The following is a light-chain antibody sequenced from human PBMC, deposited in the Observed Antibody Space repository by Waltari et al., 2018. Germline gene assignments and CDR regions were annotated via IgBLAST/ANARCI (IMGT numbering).Light chain of an antibody. CDR3: QQYNSWPPLT. CDR2: GAS. V-gene: IGKV3-15*01. J-gene: IGKJ4*01. CDR1: QSLSSSY. Sequence: EIVMTQSPATLSVSPGERATLSCRASQSLSSSYLPWYQQKPGQAPRLLIYGASTRATGIPARFSGSGSGTEFTLTISSLQSEDFAVYYCQQYNSWPPLTFGGGTKVEIK.